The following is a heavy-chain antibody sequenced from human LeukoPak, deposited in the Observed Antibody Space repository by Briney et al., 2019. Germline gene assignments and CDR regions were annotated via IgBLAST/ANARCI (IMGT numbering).Heavy chain of an antibody. D-gene: IGHD3-22*01. CDR1: GGSISSGDYY. CDR2: IYYSGST. Sequence: SETLSLTCTVSGGSISSGDYYWSWIRQPPGKGLEWIGYIYYSGSTYYNPSLKSRVTISVDTSKNQFSLKLRSVTAADTAVYYCARDNNDSSGYYYWYFDPWGRGTLVTVSS. CDR3: ARDNNDSSGYYYWYFDP. V-gene: IGHV4-30-4*01. J-gene: IGHJ2*01.